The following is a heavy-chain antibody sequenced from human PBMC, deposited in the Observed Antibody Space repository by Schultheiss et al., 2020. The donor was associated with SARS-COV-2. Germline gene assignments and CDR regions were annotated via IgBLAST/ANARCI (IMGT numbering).Heavy chain of an antibody. V-gene: IGHV3-73*01. J-gene: IGHJ4*02. D-gene: IGHD1-26*01. CDR2: IRSKANSYAT. CDR3: TRHEVGDPFDY. Sequence: GGSLRLSCAASGFTFSGSAMHWVRQASGKGLEWVGRIRSKANSYATAYAASVKGRFTISRDDSKNTAYLQMNSLKTEDTAVYYCTRHEVGDPFDYWGQGTLVTVSS. CDR1: GFTFSGSA.